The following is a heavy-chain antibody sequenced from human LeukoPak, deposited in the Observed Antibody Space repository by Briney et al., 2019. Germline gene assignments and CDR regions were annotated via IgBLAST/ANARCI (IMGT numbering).Heavy chain of an antibody. Sequence: GRSLRLSCAASGFTFSNYGMHWVRQAPGKGLEWVAVIWSDGSYKYYADSVKGRFTISRDNSKNTLYLQMNSLRAEDTAVYYCAKGIYSSGWSYFDYWGHGTLVTVSS. CDR3: AKGIYSSGWSYFDY. D-gene: IGHD6-19*01. CDR1: GFTFSNYG. V-gene: IGHV3-33*06. CDR2: IWSDGSYK. J-gene: IGHJ4*01.